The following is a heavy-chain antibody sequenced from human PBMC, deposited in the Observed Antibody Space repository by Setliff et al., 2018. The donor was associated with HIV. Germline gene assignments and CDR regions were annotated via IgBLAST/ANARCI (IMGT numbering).Heavy chain of an antibody. D-gene: IGHD3-3*01. V-gene: IGHV4-39*07. CDR2: IYYSGST. CDR1: GGSISSSNYY. J-gene: IGHJ6*02. Sequence: SETLSLTCTVSGGSISSSNYYWGWIRQPPGKGLEWIGSIYYSGSTNYNPSLKSRVTISVDTSKNQFSLTLNSVTAADTAVYYCARGSRQLTIFGVVFKTNYYFSYGLDVWGQGTPVTVSS. CDR3: ARGSRQLTIFGVVFKTNYYFSYGLDV.